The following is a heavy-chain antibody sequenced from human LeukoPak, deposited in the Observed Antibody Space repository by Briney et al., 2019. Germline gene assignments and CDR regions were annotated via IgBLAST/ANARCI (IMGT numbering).Heavy chain of an antibody. CDR1: GFTFCDYR. CDR2: IRGKASGGTT. D-gene: IGHD4-17*01. Sequence: PGGSLRLSCTTSGFTFCDYRINWVRQAPGKGLEWVGVIRGKASGGTTDYAASVKGRFTISRDDSKSVAYLQMSSLKIEDTAVYYCARDLGTTETGDDYWGQGTLVTVSS. CDR3: ARDLGTTETGDDY. J-gene: IGHJ4*02. V-gene: IGHV3-49*04.